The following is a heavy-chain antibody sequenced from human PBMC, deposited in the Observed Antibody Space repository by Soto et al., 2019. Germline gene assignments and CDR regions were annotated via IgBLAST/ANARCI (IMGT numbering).Heavy chain of an antibody. CDR1: GGSISSGGYS. V-gene: IGHV4-30-2*01. CDR3: ARGGIAVAGTGLDY. J-gene: IGHJ4*02. Sequence: QLQLQESGSGLVKPSQTLSLTCAVSGGSISSGGYSWSWIRQPPGKGLEWIGYIYHSGSTYYNPSLKSRVTISVDRSKNQCSLKLSSVTAADTAVYYCARGGIAVAGTGLDYWGQGTLVTVSS. D-gene: IGHD6-19*01. CDR2: IYHSGST.